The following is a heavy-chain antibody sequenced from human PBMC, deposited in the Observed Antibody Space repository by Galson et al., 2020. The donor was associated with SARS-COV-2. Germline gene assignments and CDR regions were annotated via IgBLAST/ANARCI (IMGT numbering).Heavy chain of an antibody. CDR1: GFTFDDYA. D-gene: IGHD3-22*01. CDR2: ISWSSGTI. J-gene: IGHJ4*02. Sequence: GGSLRLSCAASGFTFDDYAMHWVRQAPGKGLEWVSRISWSSGTIGYADSVKGRFTISRDNAKNSLYLQMNSLRADDTALYYCARDATYDGAGFFDYWGQGTLATVSS. CDR3: ARDATYDGAGFFDY. V-gene: IGHV3-9*01.